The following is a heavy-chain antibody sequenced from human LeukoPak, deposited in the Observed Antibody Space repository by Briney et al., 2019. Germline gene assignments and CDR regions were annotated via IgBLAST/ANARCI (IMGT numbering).Heavy chain of an antibody. J-gene: IGHJ6*03. Sequence: GGSLRLSCAASGFTVSNDYMAWVRQDPGKGLEWVSLIYADGTTFYTDSVKGRFTMSRDNFKNTLYLQMNSLRAEDTAVYYCARDESWSNYYNFMDVWGKGTTVTVSS. D-gene: IGHD6-13*01. V-gene: IGHV3-66*01. CDR2: IYADGTT. CDR3: ARDESWSNYYNFMDV. CDR1: GFTVSNDY.